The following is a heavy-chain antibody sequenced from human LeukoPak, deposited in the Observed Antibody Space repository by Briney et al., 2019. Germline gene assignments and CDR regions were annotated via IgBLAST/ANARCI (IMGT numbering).Heavy chain of an antibody. J-gene: IGHJ4*02. D-gene: IGHD1-26*01. V-gene: IGHV5-51*01. CDR2: IYPGDSDA. Sequence: GESLKISCNGSGYSFTSYWICWVRHIPGKGLKWMGIIYPGDSDARYSPSFQSQVTISADKSISTAYLQWSSLKASDTAMYYCARRRDLSSGSYYPFDYWGQGTLVTVSS. CDR1: GYSFTSYW. CDR3: ARRRDLSSGSYYPFDY.